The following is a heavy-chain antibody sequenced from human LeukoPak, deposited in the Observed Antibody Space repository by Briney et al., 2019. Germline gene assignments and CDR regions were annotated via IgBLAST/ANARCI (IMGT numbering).Heavy chain of an antibody. CDR3: ARVVVVAATERFDP. J-gene: IGHJ5*02. Sequence: SETLSLTCAVSGGSISSGGYSWSWIRQPPGKGLEWIGYIYHSGSTYYNPSLKSRVTISVDRSKNQFSLKLSSVTAADTAVYYCARVVVVAATERFDPWGQGTLVTVSS. D-gene: IGHD2-15*01. V-gene: IGHV4-30-2*01. CDR2: IYHSGST. CDR1: GGSISSGGYS.